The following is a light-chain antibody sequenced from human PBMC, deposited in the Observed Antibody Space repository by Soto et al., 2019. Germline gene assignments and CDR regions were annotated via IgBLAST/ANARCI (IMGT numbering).Light chain of an antibody. CDR3: QQSYSTLLT. V-gene: IGKV1-39*01. CDR2: AAS. CDR1: QSIRSY. Sequence: DIQMTQSPSSLSASVGDRVTITCRASQSIRSYLNWYQQKPGKAPKLLIYAASSLQSGIPSRFSGSGSGTDFTLTISSLQPEDFATYYWQQSYSTLLTFGGGPKVEIK. J-gene: IGKJ4*01.